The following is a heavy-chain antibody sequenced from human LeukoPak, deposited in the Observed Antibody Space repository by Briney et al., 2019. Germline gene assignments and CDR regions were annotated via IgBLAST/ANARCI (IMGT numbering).Heavy chain of an antibody. D-gene: IGHD3-22*01. CDR3: ARRADSSGFYSAPDY. CDR2: IYPGDSDT. J-gene: IGHJ4*02. CDR1: GYSFSSYW. V-gene: IGHV5-51*01. Sequence: GESLKISCKGSGYSFSSYWIGWVRQMPGKGLEWMGIIYPGDSDTRYSPSFQGQVTISADKSISTAYLQWSSLKASDTAMYYCARRADSSGFYSAPDYWGRGTLVTVSS.